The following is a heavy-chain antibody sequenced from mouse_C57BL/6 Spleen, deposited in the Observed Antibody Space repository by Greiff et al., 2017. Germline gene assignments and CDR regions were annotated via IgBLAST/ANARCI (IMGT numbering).Heavy chain of an antibody. CDR2: ISNGGGST. Sequence: DVKLVESGGGLVQPGGSLKLSCAASGFTFSDYYMYWVRQTPEKRLEWVAYISNGGGSTYYPDTVKGRFTISRDKATNTLYLQMSRLTSEDTAVYYCARRGYSSWYFDYWGQGTTLTVSS. D-gene: IGHD2-2*01. J-gene: IGHJ2*01. CDR3: ARRGYSSWYFDY. V-gene: IGHV5-12*01. CDR1: GFTFSDYY.